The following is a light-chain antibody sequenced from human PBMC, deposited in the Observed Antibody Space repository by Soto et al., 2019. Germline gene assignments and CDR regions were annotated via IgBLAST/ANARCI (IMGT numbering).Light chain of an antibody. Sequence: QSALTQPASVSGSPGQTIIISCTGSNCDIGGCDSVSWYQQLPGTAPKLILFGVSHRPSKVPVRFSGSKSGNTASLTISGLQTEDEADYYCSSYASSKSRVLFGGGTKLTVL. J-gene: IGLJ3*02. CDR2: GVS. V-gene: IGLV2-14*01. CDR1: NCDIGGCDS. CDR3: SSYASSKSRVL.